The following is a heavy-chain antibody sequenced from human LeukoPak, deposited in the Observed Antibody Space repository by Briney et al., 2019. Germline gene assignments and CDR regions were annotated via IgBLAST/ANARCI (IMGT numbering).Heavy chain of an antibody. CDR3: ARNQDYGVYNSVGAFDI. CDR1: GFTFSSYR. D-gene: IGHD4-17*01. J-gene: IGHJ3*02. V-gene: IGHV3-33*08. Sequence: PGGSLGLSCAASGFTFSSYRVNWVRQAPGKGLEWVAVIWYDGSNKYYADSVKGRFTISRDNSKNTLYLQMNSLRAEDTAVYYCARNQDYGVYNSVGAFDIWGQGTMVTVSS. CDR2: IWYDGSNK.